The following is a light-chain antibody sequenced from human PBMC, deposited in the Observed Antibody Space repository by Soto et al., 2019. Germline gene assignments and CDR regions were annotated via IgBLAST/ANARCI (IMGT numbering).Light chain of an antibody. Sequence: EIVFTQSPAPLSLSPGDRATLSCRASQSVSSYLAWYQQKPGQAPRLLIYDASNRATGIPARCSGSGSGTDFTLPISSLEPEDFAVYYCQQRSNWPPITFGQGTRLEI. CDR3: QQRSNWPPIT. V-gene: IGKV3-11*01. CDR1: QSVSSY. CDR2: DAS. J-gene: IGKJ5*01.